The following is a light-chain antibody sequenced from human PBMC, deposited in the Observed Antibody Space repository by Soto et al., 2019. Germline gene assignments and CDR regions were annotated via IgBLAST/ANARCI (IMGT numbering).Light chain of an antibody. CDR2: EVT. Sequence: SVLTQPASVSGSPGQSITISCTGTSSDVGGYNYVSWYQQHPGKAPKLMIYEVTNRPSGVSNRFSGSKSGNTASLTISGLQAEDEADYYCATWDGSVNGRLFGGGTKVTVL. J-gene: IGLJ2*01. CDR3: ATWDGSVNGRL. CDR1: SSDVGGYNY. V-gene: IGLV2-14*01.